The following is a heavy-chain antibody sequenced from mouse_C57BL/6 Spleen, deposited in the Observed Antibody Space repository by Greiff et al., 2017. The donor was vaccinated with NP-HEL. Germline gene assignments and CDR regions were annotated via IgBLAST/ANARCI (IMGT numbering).Heavy chain of an antibody. V-gene: IGHV1-76*01. J-gene: IGHJ2*01. Sequence: QVQLKESGAELVRPGASVKLSCKASGYTFTDYYINWVKQRPGQGLEWIARIYPGSGNTYYNEKVKGKATLTAEKSSSTAYMQLSSLTSEDSAVYFCSRGGLRLRSFDYWGQGTTLTVSS. CDR3: SRGGLRLRSFDY. CDR2: IYPGSGNT. CDR1: GYTFTDYY. D-gene: IGHD1-2*01.